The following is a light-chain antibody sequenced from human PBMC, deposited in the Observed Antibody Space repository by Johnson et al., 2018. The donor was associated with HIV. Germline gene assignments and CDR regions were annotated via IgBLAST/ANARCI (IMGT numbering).Light chain of an antibody. CDR2: DNN. J-gene: IGLJ1*01. V-gene: IGLV1-51*01. CDR3: GTWDTSLSAHYV. CDR1: SSNIGNNY. Sequence: QSALTQPPSVSAAPGQKVTISCSGSSSNIGNNYVSWYQQLPGTAPKLLIYDNNKRPSRIPDRFSGSKSGTSATLGITGLQTGDEADYYCGTWDTSLSAHYVFGSGTKVIVL.